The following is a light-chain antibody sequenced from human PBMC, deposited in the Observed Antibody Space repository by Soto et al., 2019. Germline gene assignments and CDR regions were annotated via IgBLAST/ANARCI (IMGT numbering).Light chain of an antibody. Sequence: EIVMTQSPATLSVSPGERATLSCRASQSVSNNLAWFQHKPGQAPRLLIYGASARATGIPARFSGSGSGTEFTLTISSLQSEGFAVYYCQQYNDWPPWTFGQGTKVEIK. CDR3: QQYNDWPPWT. V-gene: IGKV3-15*01. CDR2: GAS. CDR1: QSVSNN. J-gene: IGKJ1*01.